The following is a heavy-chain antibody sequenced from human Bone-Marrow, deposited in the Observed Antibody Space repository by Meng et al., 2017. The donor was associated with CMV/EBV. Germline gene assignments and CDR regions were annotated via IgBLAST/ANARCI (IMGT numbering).Heavy chain of an antibody. Sequence: GESLKISCAASGFTFSSYGMHWVRQAPGKGLVWVSRIISDGSSTTYADSVKGRFTISRDNAKNTLYLQMNSLRVEDTAVYYCARVYGLNDAFDIWSQGTMVTVSS. CDR3: ARVYGLNDAFDI. CDR2: IISDGSST. D-gene: IGHD4-17*01. J-gene: IGHJ3*02. V-gene: IGHV3-74*01. CDR1: GFTFSSYG.